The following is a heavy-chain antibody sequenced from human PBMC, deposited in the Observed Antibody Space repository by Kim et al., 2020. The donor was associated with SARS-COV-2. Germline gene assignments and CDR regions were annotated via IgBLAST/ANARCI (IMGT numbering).Heavy chain of an antibody. D-gene: IGHD3-22*01. Sequence: SETLSLTCAVYGGSFSGYYWSWIRQPPGKGLEWIGEINHSGSTNYNPSLKSRVTISVDTSKNQFSLKLSSVTAADTAVYYCARGRYYYDSSGYRDFDYWG. CDR3: ARGRYYYDSSGYRDFDY. CDR2: INHSGST. J-gene: IGHJ4*01. CDR1: GGSFSGYY. V-gene: IGHV4-34*01.